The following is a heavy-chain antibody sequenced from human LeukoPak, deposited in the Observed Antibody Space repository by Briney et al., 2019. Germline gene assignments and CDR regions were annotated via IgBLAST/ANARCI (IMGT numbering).Heavy chain of an antibody. D-gene: IGHD2-2*01. Sequence: PGGSLRLSCAASGFTFSSYGMHWVRQAPGKGLEWVAVISYDGSNKYYADSVKGRFTISRDNSKNTLYLQMNSLRAEDTAVYYCAKGCSSTSCYARDWFDPWGQGTLVTVSS. CDR3: AKGCSSTSCYARDWFDP. J-gene: IGHJ5*02. CDR1: GFTFSSYG. V-gene: IGHV3-30*18. CDR2: ISYDGSNK.